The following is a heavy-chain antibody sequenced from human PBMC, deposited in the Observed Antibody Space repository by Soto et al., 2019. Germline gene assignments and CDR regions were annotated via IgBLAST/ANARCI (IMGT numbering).Heavy chain of an antibody. CDR2: ISSTGAGT. Sequence: GGSLRLSCAASGFTFSKFAMTWARQAPGKGLEWVSAISSTGAGTYYVDSVKGRFTVSRDNAKNTLYLQMHSLRAEDTAVYYCARVLWPHYFDYWGQGTLVTVSS. J-gene: IGHJ4*02. CDR1: GFTFSKFA. V-gene: IGHV3-23*01. CDR3: ARVLWPHYFDY.